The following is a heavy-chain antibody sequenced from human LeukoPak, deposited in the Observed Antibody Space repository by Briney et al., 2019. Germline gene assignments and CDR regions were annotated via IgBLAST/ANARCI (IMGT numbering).Heavy chain of an antibody. Sequence: SVKVSFKASGGTFSSYAISWVRQAPGQGLEWMGRIIPIFVITNYAQKFQGRVTITADKSTSTAYMELSSLRSEDTAVYYCARQDCTNGVCYWGWFDPWGQGTLVTVSS. CDR2: IIPIFVIT. J-gene: IGHJ5*02. D-gene: IGHD2-8*01. CDR3: ARQDCTNGVCYWGWFDP. V-gene: IGHV1-69*04. CDR1: GGTFSSYA.